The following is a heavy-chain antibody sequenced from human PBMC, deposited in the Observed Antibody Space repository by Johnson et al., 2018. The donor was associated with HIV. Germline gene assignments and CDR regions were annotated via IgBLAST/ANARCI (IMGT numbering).Heavy chain of an antibody. CDR3: ARSGPNWAFDF. CDR2: ISSDGSST. Sequence: VQLVESGGGLVQPGGSLILSCAASGFTFSNYWMHWVRQAPGKGLVWVSRISSDGSSTYYADSVKGRFTISRYNARNTMFLQMNSLRAEDTAVYYCARSGPNWAFDFWGQGTMVTVSS. D-gene: IGHD1-1*01. V-gene: IGHV3-74*02. J-gene: IGHJ3*01. CDR1: GFTFSNYW.